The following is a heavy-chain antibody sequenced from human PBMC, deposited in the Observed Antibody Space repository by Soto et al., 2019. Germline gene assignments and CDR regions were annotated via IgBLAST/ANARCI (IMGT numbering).Heavy chain of an antibody. CDR1: GGSISSGGYY. D-gene: IGHD5-12*01. V-gene: IGHV4-31*03. Sequence: SETLSLTCTVSGGSISSGGYYWSWIRQHPGKGLEWIGYIYYSGSTYYNTSLKSRVTISVDTSKNQFSLKLSSVTAADTAVYYCARDFEPQGSGYDSWGHGTLVTVSS. CDR3: ARDFEPQGSGYDS. CDR2: IYYSGST. J-gene: IGHJ5*01.